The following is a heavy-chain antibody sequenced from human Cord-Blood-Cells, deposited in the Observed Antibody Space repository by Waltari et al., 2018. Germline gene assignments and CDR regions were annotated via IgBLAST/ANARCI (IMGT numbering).Heavy chain of an antibody. CDR2: INAGNGNT. CDR3: AREWMEWELPHFDY. CDR1: GYTFTSYA. J-gene: IGHJ4*02. Sequence: QVQLVQSGAEVKKPGASVKVSCKASGYTFTSYAMHWVRQAPGQRLEWMGWINAGNGNTKYSQKFQGRVTITRDASASTAYMELSSLRSEDTAVYYCAREWMEWELPHFDYWGQGTLVTVSS. D-gene: IGHD1-26*01. V-gene: IGHV1-3*01.